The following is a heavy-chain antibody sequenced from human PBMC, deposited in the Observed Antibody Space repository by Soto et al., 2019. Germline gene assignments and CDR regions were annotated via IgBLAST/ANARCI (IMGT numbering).Heavy chain of an antibody. CDR2: IYSSGST. CDR3: ARFVRSCSGTTCYTRADV. V-gene: IGHV4-61*01. CDR1: GGSVSSDPHY. D-gene: IGHD2-2*02. Sequence: SETLSLTCTVSGGSVSSDPHYWRWIQRPRGKRLEWIGFIYSSGSTNYNPSLKSRVTMSVDTSKNQFSLKLRSVIVADTAVYHCARFVRSCSGTTCYTRADVWGQGTTVTVSS. J-gene: IGHJ6*02.